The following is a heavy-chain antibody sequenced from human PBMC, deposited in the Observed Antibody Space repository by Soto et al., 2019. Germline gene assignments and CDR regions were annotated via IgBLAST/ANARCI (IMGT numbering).Heavy chain of an antibody. CDR3: ARQHTTWSTP. Sequence: ETLSVTCTVSDGSIRRYYWSWIRQPPGKGLEWIGYIYQSGTTTYNPSLTSRVTMSIDTSKNQVYLKLSSLTAAETAVYYCARQHTTWSTPWGHATLFPV. D-gene: IGHD1-1*01. J-gene: IGHJ5*02. CDR2: IYQSGTT. CDR1: DGSIRRYY. V-gene: IGHV4-59*01.